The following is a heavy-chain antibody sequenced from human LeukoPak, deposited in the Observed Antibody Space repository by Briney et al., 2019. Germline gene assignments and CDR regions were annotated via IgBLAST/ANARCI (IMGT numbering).Heavy chain of an antibody. CDR1: GFTLSNHW. CDR3: STDRGDY. Sequence: GGSLRHSCAASGFTLSNHWMNWVRQAPGKGLEWVANIKEAGREKHYVDSVKGRFTISRDDAKNSLYLQMDSLRVEDTAMYYCSTDRGDYWGQGTQVTVSS. J-gene: IGHJ4*02. CDR2: IKEAGREK. V-gene: IGHV3-7*01.